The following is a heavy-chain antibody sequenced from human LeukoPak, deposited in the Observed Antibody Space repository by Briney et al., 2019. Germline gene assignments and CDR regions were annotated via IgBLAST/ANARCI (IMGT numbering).Heavy chain of an antibody. CDR3: ARDLGSSGWFDP. V-gene: IGHV4-61*02. J-gene: IGHJ5*02. D-gene: IGHD6-6*01. Sequence: SQTLSLTCTVSGGSISSGSYYWSWIRQPAGKGLEWIGRIYTSGSTNYNPSLKSRVTISVDTSKNQFSLKLSSVTAADTAVYYCARDLGSSGWFDPWGQGTLVTVSS. CDR1: GGSISSGSYY. CDR2: IYTSGST.